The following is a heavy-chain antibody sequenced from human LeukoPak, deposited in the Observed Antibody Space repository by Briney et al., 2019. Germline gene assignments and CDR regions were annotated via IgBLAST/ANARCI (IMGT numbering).Heavy chain of an antibody. Sequence: PGGSLRLSCAASGFTFSSYWMSWVRQAPGKGLEWVANIKQDGSEKYYVDSVKGRFTISRDNAKNSLYLQMNSLKTEDTAVYYCARVRSSSYFDYWGQGTLVTVSS. D-gene: IGHD6-13*01. CDR2: IKQDGSEK. CDR1: GFTFSSYW. CDR3: ARVRSSSYFDY. J-gene: IGHJ4*02. V-gene: IGHV3-7*03.